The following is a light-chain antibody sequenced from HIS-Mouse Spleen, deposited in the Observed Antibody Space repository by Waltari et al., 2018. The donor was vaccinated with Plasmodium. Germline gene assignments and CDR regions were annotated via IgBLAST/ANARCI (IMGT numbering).Light chain of an antibody. Sequence: EIVLTQSPGTLSLSPGERATLSCRASQSVSSSYLAWYQQKPGQAPRLFIYGASSRATGIPDRFSGSGSGTDFTLTISRLEPEDFAVYYCQQYGSSPTLTFGGGTKVEIK. CDR2: GAS. V-gene: IGKV3-20*01. CDR1: QSVSSSY. CDR3: QQYGSSPTLT. J-gene: IGKJ4*01.